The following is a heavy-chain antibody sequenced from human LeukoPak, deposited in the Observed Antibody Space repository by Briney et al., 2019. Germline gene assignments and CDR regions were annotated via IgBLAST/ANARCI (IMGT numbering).Heavy chain of an antibody. CDR3: ARDRDGIALIRDRTYYYMDV. D-gene: IGHD3-10*01. CDR2: ISGSGGST. CDR1: GFTFSSYT. J-gene: IGHJ6*03. Sequence: PGGSLRLSCAASGFTFSSYTMNWVRQAPGKGLEWVSAISGSGGSTYYADSVKGRFTISRDNSKNTLYLQMNSLRAEDTAVYYCARDRDGIALIRDRTYYYMDVWGKGTTVTVSS. V-gene: IGHV3-23*01.